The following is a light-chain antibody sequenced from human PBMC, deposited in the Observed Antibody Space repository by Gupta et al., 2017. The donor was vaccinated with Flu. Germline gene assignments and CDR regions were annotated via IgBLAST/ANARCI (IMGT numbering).Light chain of an antibody. J-gene: IGLJ2*01. CDR2: DVR. CDR3: SSYSATGALAL. V-gene: IGLV2-14*03. CDR1: SSDIGTYNY. Sequence: QSVLPQPASVSGSPGQSINISCTGTSSDIGTYNYVSWYQQYPGRAPKLMIYDVRNRPSGISDRFSGSKSGNTASLTISGLQAEDEADYYCSSYSATGALALFGGGTKVTVL.